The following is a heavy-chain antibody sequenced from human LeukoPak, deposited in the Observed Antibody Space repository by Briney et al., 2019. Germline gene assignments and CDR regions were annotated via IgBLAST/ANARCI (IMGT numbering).Heavy chain of an antibody. D-gene: IGHD3/OR15-3a*01. CDR1: DGSIRTYY. CDR2: IYYRGDI. J-gene: IGHJ4*02. V-gene: IGHV4-59*03. Sequence: SETLSLTCSVSDGSIRTYYWSWIRQSPGQGLEWIGNIYYRGDINYNPSLKSRVIISIDMSKNQFSLKVISLTAADTAVYYCATNKDWAEADWGQGTLVIVSS. CDR3: ATNKDWAEAD.